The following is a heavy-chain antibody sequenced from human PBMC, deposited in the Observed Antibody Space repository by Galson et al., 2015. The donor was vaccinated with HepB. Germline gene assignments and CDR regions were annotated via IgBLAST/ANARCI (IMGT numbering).Heavy chain of an antibody. V-gene: IGHV3-64D*06. CDR3: VNCWLSEH. CDR1: GFTLSSYA. D-gene: IGHD6-19*01. Sequence: SLRLSCAASGFTLSSYAMHWVRQAPGQGLECVSVISETGGHTYYIDSMKGRFTISRDNSKYVVHLQMSSLRVEDTAVYYCVNCWLSEHWGQGTLVTVSS. J-gene: IGHJ1*01. CDR2: ISETGGHT.